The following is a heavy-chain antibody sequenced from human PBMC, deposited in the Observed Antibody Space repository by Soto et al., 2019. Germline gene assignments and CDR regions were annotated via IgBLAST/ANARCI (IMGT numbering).Heavy chain of an antibody. J-gene: IGHJ6*02. V-gene: IGHV1-69*01. CDR2: IIPIFGTA. Sequence: QVQLVQSGAEVKKPGSSVKVSCKASGSTFSSYAISWVRQAPGQGLEWMGGIIPIFGTANYAQKFQGRVTITADESTSTAYMELSSLRSEDTAVYYCARDPVIAARPPAADYYYYYGMDVWGQGTTVTVSS. CDR1: GSTFSSYA. CDR3: ARDPVIAARPPAADYYYYYGMDV. D-gene: IGHD6-6*01.